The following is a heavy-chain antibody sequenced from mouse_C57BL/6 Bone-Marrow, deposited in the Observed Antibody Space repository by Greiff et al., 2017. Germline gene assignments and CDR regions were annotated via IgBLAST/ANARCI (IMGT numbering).Heavy chain of an antibody. CDR1: GFTFSSYG. CDR3: ARPYYYGSFYYFDY. J-gene: IGHJ2*01. CDR2: ISSGGSYT. V-gene: IGHV5-6*01. D-gene: IGHD1-1*01. Sequence: EVMLVESGGDLVKPGGSLKLSCAASGFTFSSYGMSWVRQTPDKRLEWVATISSGGSYTYYPDSVKGRFTISRDNAKNTLYLQMSSLKSEDTAMYYCARPYYYGSFYYFDYWGQGTTLTVSS.